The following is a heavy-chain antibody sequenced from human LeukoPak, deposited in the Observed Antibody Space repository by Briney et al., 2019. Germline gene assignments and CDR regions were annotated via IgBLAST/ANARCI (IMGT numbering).Heavy chain of an antibody. CDR1: GFTFSSYT. Sequence: PGGSLRLSCAASGFTFSSYTMNWVRQAPGKGLEWVSSIRGSSSYIYYADSVKGRFTISRDNAKNSLYLQMNSLRAEDTAVYYCARDPSILAFDIWGQGTMVTVSS. CDR2: IRGSSSYI. D-gene: IGHD6-6*01. J-gene: IGHJ3*02. CDR3: ARDPSILAFDI. V-gene: IGHV3-21*01.